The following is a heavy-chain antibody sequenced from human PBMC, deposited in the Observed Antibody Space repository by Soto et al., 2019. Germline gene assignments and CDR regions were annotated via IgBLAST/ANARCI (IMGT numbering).Heavy chain of an antibody. J-gene: IGHJ6*02. Sequence: SETLSLTCTVSGGSISSSSYYWGWIRQPPGKGLEWIGSIYYSGSTYYNPSLKSRVTISVDTSKNQFSLKLSSVTAADTAVYYCARQNYYYGMDVWGQETTVTVSS. CDR2: IYYSGST. CDR3: ARQNYYYGMDV. V-gene: IGHV4-39*01. CDR1: GGSISSSSYY.